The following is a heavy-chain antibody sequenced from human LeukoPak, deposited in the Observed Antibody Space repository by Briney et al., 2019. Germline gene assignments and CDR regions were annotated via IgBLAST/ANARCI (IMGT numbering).Heavy chain of an antibody. V-gene: IGHV3-30*02. D-gene: IGHD3-22*01. CDR2: IWYGGSNK. J-gene: IGHJ4*02. CDR3: AKGSPYYDSSGYIED. Sequence: GSLRLSCAASGFTFSSYGMHWVRQAPGKGLEWVAVIWYGGSNKYYADSVKGRFTISRDNSKNTLYLQMNSLRAEDTAVYYCAKGSPYYDSSGYIEDWGQGTLVTVSS. CDR1: GFTFSSYG.